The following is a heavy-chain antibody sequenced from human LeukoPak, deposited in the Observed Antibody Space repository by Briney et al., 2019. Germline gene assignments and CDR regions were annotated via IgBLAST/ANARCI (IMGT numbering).Heavy chain of an antibody. J-gene: IGHJ5*02. CDR1: GGSISSYY. D-gene: IGHD6-19*01. CDR3: ARDVEQWLGNWFDP. Sequence: SETLSLTCTVSGGSISSYYWSWIRQPPGKGLEWIGYIYYSGSTNYNPSLKSRVTISVDTFKNQFSLKLSSVTAADTAVYYCARDVEQWLGNWFDPWGQGTLVTVSS. CDR2: IYYSGST. V-gene: IGHV4-59*12.